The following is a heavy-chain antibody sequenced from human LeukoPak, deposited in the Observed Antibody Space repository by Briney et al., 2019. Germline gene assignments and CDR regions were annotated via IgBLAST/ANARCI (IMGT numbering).Heavy chain of an antibody. Sequence: PGGSLRLSCSASGFTFSSYAMHWVRQAPGKGLEYGSAISSNGGSTYYADAVKGRFTISRDNSKNTLYLQMSSLRAEDTAVYYCVKTEGYYDFWSGYYYFDYWGQGTLVTVSS. CDR3: VKTEGYYDFWSGYYYFDY. CDR2: ISSNGGST. V-gene: IGHV3-64D*09. D-gene: IGHD3-3*01. CDR1: GFTFSSYA. J-gene: IGHJ4*02.